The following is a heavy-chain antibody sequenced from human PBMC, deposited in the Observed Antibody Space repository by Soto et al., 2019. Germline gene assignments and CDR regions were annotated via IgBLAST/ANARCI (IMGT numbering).Heavy chain of an antibody. V-gene: IGHV3-7*03. J-gene: IGHJ5*02. D-gene: IGHD4-4*01. CDR3: AITSSTVSYWFDP. CDR1: GFRFSSYW. CDR2: IKEDGGEQ. Sequence: WGSLRLSXAASGFRFSSYWMSWVRQAPGKGPEWVANIKEDGGEQHYVDSVKGRFTISRDNTENSLFLQMNNLRAEDSALYYCAITSSTVSYWFDPWGPGTQVTVS.